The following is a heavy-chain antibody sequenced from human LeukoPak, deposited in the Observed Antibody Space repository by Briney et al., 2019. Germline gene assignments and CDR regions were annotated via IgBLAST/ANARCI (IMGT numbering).Heavy chain of an antibody. D-gene: IGHD6-19*01. Sequence: GASVKVSCKASGGTFSSYAISWVRQAPGQGLEWMGGIIPIFGTANYAQKFQGRVTITADESTSTAYMELSSLRSEDTAVYYCARDLAQVPGTDYWGQGTLVTVSS. J-gene: IGHJ4*02. CDR1: GGTFSSYA. CDR2: IIPIFGTA. V-gene: IGHV1-69*13. CDR3: ARDLAQVPGTDY.